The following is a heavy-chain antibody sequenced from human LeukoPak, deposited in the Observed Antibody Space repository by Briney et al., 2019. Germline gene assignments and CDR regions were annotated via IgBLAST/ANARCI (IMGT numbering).Heavy chain of an antibody. CDR1: GGSINTAYY. Sequence: NASETLSLTCTVSGGSINTAYYWGWIRQPPGKGPEWIGSIYYSGTPYYNPSLKSRVTISVDTSKNQFSLKLSSVTAADTAVYYCARLTPQDWFDPWGQGTLVTVSS. J-gene: IGHJ5*02. CDR2: IYYSGTP. V-gene: IGHV4-38-2*02. CDR3: ARLTPQDWFDP.